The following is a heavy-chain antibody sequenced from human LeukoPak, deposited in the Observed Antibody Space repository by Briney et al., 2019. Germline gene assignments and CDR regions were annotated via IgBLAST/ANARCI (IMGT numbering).Heavy chain of an antibody. D-gene: IGHD2-2*01. Sequence: GGSLRLSCAASGFTFSSYWMHWVRQAPGKGLVWVSRINSDGSSTSYADSVKGRFTISRDNAKNTLYLQMNSLRAEGTAVYYCARASAYQLRLHYYYGMDVWGQGTTVTVSS. CDR3: ARASAYQLRLHYYYGMDV. V-gene: IGHV3-74*01. J-gene: IGHJ6*02. CDR1: GFTFSSYW. CDR2: INSDGSST.